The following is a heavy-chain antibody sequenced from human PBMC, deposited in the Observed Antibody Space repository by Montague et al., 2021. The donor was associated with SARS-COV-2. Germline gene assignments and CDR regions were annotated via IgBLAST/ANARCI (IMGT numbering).Heavy chain of an antibody. CDR1: GGSFSGYY. V-gene: IGHV4-34*01. Sequence: SETLSLTCAVYGGSFSGYYWSWIRQPPGKGLEWIGEINHSGSTNYNPYLKSRVTISVDTSKNQFSLKLSSVTAADTAVYYCASLTLGYCSSTSCYSDWFDPWGQGTLVTVSS. D-gene: IGHD2-2*02. J-gene: IGHJ5*02. CDR3: ASLTLGYCSSTSCYSDWFDP. CDR2: INHSGST.